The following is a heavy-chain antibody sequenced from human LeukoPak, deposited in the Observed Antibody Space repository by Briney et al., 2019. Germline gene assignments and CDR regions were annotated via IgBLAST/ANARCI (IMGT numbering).Heavy chain of an antibody. CDR2: ISSSSSYI. D-gene: IGHD2-15*01. CDR1: GFTFSSYS. CDR3: ARVCSGGSCYANDY. J-gene: IGHJ4*02. Sequence: GGSLRLSCAASGFTFSSYSMNWVRQAPGKGLEWVSSISSSSSYIYYADSVKGRFTISRDNAKNSLYLQMNSLRAEDTAVYYCARVCSGGSCYANDYWGQGTLVTVSS. V-gene: IGHV3-21*01.